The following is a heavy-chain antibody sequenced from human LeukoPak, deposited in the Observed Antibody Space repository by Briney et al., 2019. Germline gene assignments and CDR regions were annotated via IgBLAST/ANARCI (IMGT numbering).Heavy chain of an antibody. CDR3: AKDRWTSPVSSFDM. J-gene: IGHJ3*02. D-gene: IGHD2-2*01. CDR1: GFTFSSYA. V-gene: IGHV3-23*01. Sequence: GGSLRLSCVASGFTFSSYALNWVRQTPGKGLEWVSGIRGSGGNTYYADSVKGRFTISRDNSKNTLYLQISSLRPEDTAVYYCAKDRWTSPVSSFDMWGQGTMVTVSS. CDR2: IRGSGGNT.